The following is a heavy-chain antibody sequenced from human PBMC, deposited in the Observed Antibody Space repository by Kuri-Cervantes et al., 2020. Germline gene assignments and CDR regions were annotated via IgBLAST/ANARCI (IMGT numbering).Heavy chain of an antibody. J-gene: IGHJ6*02. CDR2: ISYDGSNK. D-gene: IGHD3-22*01. Sequence: GGSLRLSCAASGFTFSSYGMHWVRQAPGKGLEWVAVISYDGSNKYYADSVKGRFTISRDNSKNTLYLQMNSLRAGDTAVYYCAKVLSSGYYWKYYYYGMDVWGQGTTVTVSS. CDR1: GFTFSSYG. V-gene: IGHV3-30*18. CDR3: AKVLSSGYYWKYYYYGMDV.